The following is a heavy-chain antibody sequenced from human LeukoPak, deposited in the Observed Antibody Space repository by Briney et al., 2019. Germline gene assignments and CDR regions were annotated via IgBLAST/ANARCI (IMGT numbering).Heavy chain of an antibody. D-gene: IGHD4/OR15-4a*01. CDR2: ISGSGGAT. CDR1: GFTFNTYG. J-gene: IGHJ5*02. CDR3: AKDLSDYVNWFDP. Sequence: GGSLRLSCAASGFTFNTYGMSWVRQAPGKGLEWVSGISGSGGATYYADSVKGRFTVSRDNSKNTLYLQMNSLRAEDTAVYYCAKDLSDYVNWFDPWGQGTLVTVSS. V-gene: IGHV3-23*01.